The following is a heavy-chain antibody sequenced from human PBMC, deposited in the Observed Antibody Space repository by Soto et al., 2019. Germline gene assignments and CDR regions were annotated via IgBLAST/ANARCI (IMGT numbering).Heavy chain of an antibody. J-gene: IGHJ4*02. Sequence: QLQLQESGPGLVKPSETLSLTCTVSGGSITSNAYYWGWIRQPPGKGLAWLGYIYYSGIASYNPSLKSRVTMAVDTSKIQFSLKLSSVTAADTAVYYCARRPKRGSYSWCFDYWGQGTLVTVSS. CDR2: IYYSGIA. CDR3: ARRPKRGSYSWCFDY. V-gene: IGHV4-39*01. D-gene: IGHD1-26*01. CDR1: GGSITSNAYY.